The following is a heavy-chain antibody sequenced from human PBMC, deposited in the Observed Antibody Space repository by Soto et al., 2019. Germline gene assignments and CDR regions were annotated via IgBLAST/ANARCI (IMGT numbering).Heavy chain of an antibody. CDR3: TRGGGWESDY. CDR2: IEQDGSEK. V-gene: IGHV3-7*05. D-gene: IGHD1-26*01. Sequence: EVQLVESGGNLVQPGGSLRLSCAASGFAFSGFWMTWVRQAPGQGLEWVANIEQDGSEKNYLDSVKGRFTISRDNAKNSLYLQMTSLKVEDTAVYYCTRGGGWESDYWGQGTLVTVSS. J-gene: IGHJ4*02. CDR1: GFAFSGFW.